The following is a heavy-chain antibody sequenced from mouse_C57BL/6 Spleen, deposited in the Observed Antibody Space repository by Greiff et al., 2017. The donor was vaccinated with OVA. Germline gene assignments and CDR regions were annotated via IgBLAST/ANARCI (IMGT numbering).Heavy chain of an antibody. Sequence: EVQLQQSGPELVKPGASVKISCKASGYTFTDYYMNWVKQSHGKSLEWIGDINPNNGGTSYNQKFKGKATLTVDKSSSTAYMELRSLTSEDSAVYYCARKGDGYYSYAMDYWGQGTSVTVSS. CDR2: INPNNGGT. CDR1: GYTFTDYY. V-gene: IGHV1-26*01. D-gene: IGHD2-3*01. CDR3: ARKGDGYYSYAMDY. J-gene: IGHJ4*01.